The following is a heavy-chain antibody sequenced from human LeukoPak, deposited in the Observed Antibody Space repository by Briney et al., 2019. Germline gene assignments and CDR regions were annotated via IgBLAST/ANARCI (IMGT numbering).Heavy chain of an antibody. CDR1: GDTSGTDA. CDR2: IIPILGRT. Sequence: SVKVSCKASGDTSGTDAIIWVRQAPGQGLEWMGRIIPILGRTDYAQNFQDRLTITATGTVYMLLSSPRSDDTAVYYCARVTGDPYYLDSWGQETLVTVSS. CDR3: ARVTGDPYYLDS. D-gene: IGHD7-27*01. V-gene: IGHV1-69*04. J-gene: IGHJ4*02.